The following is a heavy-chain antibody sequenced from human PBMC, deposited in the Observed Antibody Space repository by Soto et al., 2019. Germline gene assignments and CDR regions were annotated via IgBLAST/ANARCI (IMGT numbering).Heavy chain of an antibody. J-gene: IGHJ4*02. Sequence: PGGSLRLACAASGFTFRNHYMTWIRQAPGKGLEWVSYISDSGSDIFYADSVKGRFTVSRDNANNSLYLQMNSLRADDTAVYYCARQYSSMLDQWGQGTRVTVS. D-gene: IGHD6-13*01. V-gene: IGHV3-11*01. CDR2: ISDSGSDI. CDR3: ARQYSSMLDQ. CDR1: GFTFRNHY.